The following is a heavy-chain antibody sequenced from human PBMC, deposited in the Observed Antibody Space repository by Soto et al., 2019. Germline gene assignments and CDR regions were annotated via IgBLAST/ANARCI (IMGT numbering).Heavy chain of an antibody. D-gene: IGHD6-13*01. CDR1: GFTFSNAW. CDR3: TTEETIADDAFDI. CDR2: IKSKTDGGTT. J-gene: IGHJ3*02. Sequence: EVQLVESGGGLVKPGGSLRLSCAASGFTFSNAWMSWVRQAPGKGLEWVGRIKSKTDGGTTDYTAPVKGRFTITRDGTKNRLYLQMNSLKTAATAVYYGTTEETIADDAFDIWAQGRTVIVSS. V-gene: IGHV3-15*01.